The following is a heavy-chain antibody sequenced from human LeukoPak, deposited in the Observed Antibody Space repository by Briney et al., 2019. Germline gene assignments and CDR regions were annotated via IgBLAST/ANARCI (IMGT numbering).Heavy chain of an antibody. D-gene: IGHD2-15*01. J-gene: IGHJ4*02. Sequence: ASVKVSCTASGYTFTSYYMHWVRQAPGQGLEWMGWISAYNGNTNYAQKLQGRVTMTTDTSTSTAYMELRSLRSDDTAVYYCARAVVVAATLNDYWGQGTLVTVSS. CDR3: ARAVVVAATLNDY. CDR1: GYTFTSYY. V-gene: IGHV1-18*04. CDR2: ISAYNGNT.